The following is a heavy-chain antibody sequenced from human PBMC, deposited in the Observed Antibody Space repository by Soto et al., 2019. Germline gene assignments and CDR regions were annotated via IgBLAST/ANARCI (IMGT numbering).Heavy chain of an antibody. D-gene: IGHD3-3*01. V-gene: IGHV1-18*01. CDR3: ARAAGVAAGLYY. J-gene: IGHJ4*02. CDR1: GYTFTSYG. Sequence: QVQLVQSGAEVKKPGASVKVSCKASGYTFTSYGISWVRQAPGQGLEWMGWISAYNGNTNDAQKLQGRVTITTDTSTRTAEMELRSPTSDDTAVESCARAAGVAAGLYYWGQGTLVTVSS. CDR2: ISAYNGNT.